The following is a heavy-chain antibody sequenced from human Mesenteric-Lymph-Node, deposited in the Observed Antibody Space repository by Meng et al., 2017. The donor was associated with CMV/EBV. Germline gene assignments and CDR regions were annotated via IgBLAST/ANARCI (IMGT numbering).Heavy chain of an antibody. CDR1: GYTFTAYY. V-gene: IGHV1-2*02. Sequence: KTSGYTFTAYYMHWVRQAPGQGLEWMGWIYPNTGGTNYAQKFQGRVTMTRDTSINTAYMELTRLTADDTAVYSCAAGDYFDGSGYFDFWGQGTLVTVSS. CDR2: IYPNTGGT. J-gene: IGHJ4*02. CDR3: AAGDYFDGSGYFDF. D-gene: IGHD3-22*01.